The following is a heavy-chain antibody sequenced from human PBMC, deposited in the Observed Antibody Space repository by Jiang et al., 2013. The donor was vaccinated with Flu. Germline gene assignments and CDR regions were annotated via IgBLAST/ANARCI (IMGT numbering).Heavy chain of an antibody. CDR1: GFIFSNYV. Sequence: VQLLESGRGLGQPGRSLRLSCAASGFIFSNYVMNWVRQAPGKGLEWVSSISGSGDTVEYADSVKGRFTISRDNSKNTLYLRMNGLRDEDTAMYYCVKVFSQTTSFWYGMDAWGQGTTVTVSS. CDR3: VKVFSQTTSFWYGMDA. D-gene: IGHD1-7*01. J-gene: IGHJ6*02. V-gene: IGHV3-23*01. CDR2: ISGSGDTV.